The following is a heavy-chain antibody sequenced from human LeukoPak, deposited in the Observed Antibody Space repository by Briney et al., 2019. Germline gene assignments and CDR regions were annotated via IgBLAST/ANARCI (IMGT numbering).Heavy chain of an antibody. V-gene: IGHV1-46*01. CDR3: AGDVMERATMALAH. CDR2: INPTGGSA. D-gene: IGHD5-24*01. CDR1: GYTFTSFF. J-gene: IGHJ4*02. Sequence: ASVKVSCKASGYTFTSFFVHWLRQAPGQGLTWMGVINPTGGSASYSQKFQGRLTMARDVSTNTVYMYLSNLRSEDTATYYFAGDVMERATMALAHWGQGTLVTVSS.